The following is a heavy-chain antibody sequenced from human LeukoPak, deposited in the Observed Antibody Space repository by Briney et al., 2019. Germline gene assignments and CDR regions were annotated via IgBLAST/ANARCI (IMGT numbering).Heavy chain of an antibody. V-gene: IGHV3-23*01. D-gene: IGHD6-6*01. Sequence: PGGSLRLSCAASGFTFSSYAMSWVRQAPGKGLEWVSAISGSDGSTYYADSVKGRFTISRDNSKNTPYLQMNSLRAEDTVVYYCAKCSSSYGVLFYFDYWGQGTLVTVSS. CDR2: ISGSDGST. J-gene: IGHJ4*02. CDR3: AKCSSSYGVLFYFDY. CDR1: GFTFSSYA.